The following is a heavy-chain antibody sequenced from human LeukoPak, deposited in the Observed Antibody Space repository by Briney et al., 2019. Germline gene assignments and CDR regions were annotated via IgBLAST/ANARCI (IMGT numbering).Heavy chain of an antibody. CDR1: GYTLSKLS. CDR2: FAPGDGET. D-gene: IGHD5-18*01. V-gene: IGHV1-24*01. Sequence: ASVKVSCKVSGYTLSKLSMHWVRQAPGKGLEWMGAFAPGDGETIYAQRFQGRVTVTEDTSTDTASMELSSLRSEDTAVYYCATGIQLSPTASFYFDYWGQGTLVTVSS. CDR3: ATGIQLSPTASFYFDY. J-gene: IGHJ4*02.